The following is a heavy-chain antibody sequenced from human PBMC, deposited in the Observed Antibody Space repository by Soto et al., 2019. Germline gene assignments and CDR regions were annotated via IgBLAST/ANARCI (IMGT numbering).Heavy chain of an antibody. CDR3: ARPPYCSSTSCFPHAFYI. Sequence: SETLSLTCTVSGGSISSSSYYWGWIRQPPGKGLEWIGSIYYSGSTYYNPSLKSRVTISVDTSKNQFSLKLSSVTAADTAVYYCARPPYCSSTSCFPHAFYIWGQGTMVTVSS. CDR2: IYYSGST. V-gene: IGHV4-39*01. J-gene: IGHJ3*02. D-gene: IGHD2-2*01. CDR1: GGSISSSSYY.